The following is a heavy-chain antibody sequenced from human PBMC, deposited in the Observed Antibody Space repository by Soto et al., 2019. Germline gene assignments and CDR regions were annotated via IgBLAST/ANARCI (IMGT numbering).Heavy chain of an antibody. Sequence: SETLSLTCTVSGGSISSYYWSWIRQPPGKGLEWIGYIYYSGSTNYNPSLKSRVTISVDTSNNQFSLKLSSVTAADTAVYYCARGSPDFWSGYGYYYYGMDVWGQGTTVT. CDR2: IYYSGST. CDR1: GGSISSYY. V-gene: IGHV4-59*01. CDR3: ARGSPDFWSGYGYYYYGMDV. D-gene: IGHD3-3*01. J-gene: IGHJ6*02.